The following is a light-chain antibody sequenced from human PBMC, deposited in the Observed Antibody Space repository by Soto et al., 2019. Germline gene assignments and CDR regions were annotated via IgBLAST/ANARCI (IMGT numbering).Light chain of an antibody. Sequence: EIVLTQSPGTLSLSPGERATLSCRASQSVSSNFLAWYQQKPGQAPRLLIYGASNRATGIPDRFSGSGSGTDFTLTISSLHPEDFATYSCQQTYRTPLTFGGGTKVDIK. J-gene: IGKJ4*01. CDR3: QQTYRTPLT. V-gene: IGKV3-20*01. CDR1: QSVSSNF. CDR2: GAS.